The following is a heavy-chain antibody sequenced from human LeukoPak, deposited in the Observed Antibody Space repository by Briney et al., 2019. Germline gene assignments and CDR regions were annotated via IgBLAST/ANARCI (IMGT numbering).Heavy chain of an antibody. D-gene: IGHD2-15*01. CDR1: GGSISSYY. J-gene: IGHJ4*02. Sequence: PSETLSLTCTVSGGSISSYYWSWIRQPPGKGLEWIGYIYYSGSTNYNPSLKSRVTISVDTSKNQFSLKLSSVTAADTAVYYCARECSGGSCYSGNYWGQGTLVTVSS. CDR2: IYYSGST. CDR3: ARECSGGSCYSGNY. V-gene: IGHV4-59*01.